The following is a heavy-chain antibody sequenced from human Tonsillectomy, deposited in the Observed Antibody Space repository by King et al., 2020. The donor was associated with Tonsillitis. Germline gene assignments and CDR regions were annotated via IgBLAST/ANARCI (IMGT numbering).Heavy chain of an antibody. V-gene: IGHV3-23*01. D-gene: IGHD1-14*01. CDR1: GITFSSYA. CDR2: ISGSGGST. CDR3: AKEGFLEPQDFMDV. J-gene: IGHJ6*03. Sequence: VQLLESGGGLVQPGGSLRLSCAASGITFSSYAISWVRQAPGKGLEWVSAISGSGGSTYYADSVKGRFTISRDNSKNMVYLQMNSLRAEDTAVYYCAKEGFLEPQDFMDVWGKGTTVTVSS.